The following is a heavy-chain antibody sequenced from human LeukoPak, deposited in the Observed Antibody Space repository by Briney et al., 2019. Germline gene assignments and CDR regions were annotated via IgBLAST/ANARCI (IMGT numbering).Heavy chain of an antibody. Sequence: GGSLRLSCAASGFTVSSNNMSWVRQAPGKGLEWVSVIYSGGSTYYADSVKGRFTISRDNSKNTLHLQMNSLRAEDTAVYYCARHSNDFWSGYYTFDYWGQGTLVTVST. CDR1: GFTVSSNN. J-gene: IGHJ4*02. CDR3: ARHSNDFWSGYYTFDY. V-gene: IGHV3-53*01. D-gene: IGHD3-3*01. CDR2: IYSGGST.